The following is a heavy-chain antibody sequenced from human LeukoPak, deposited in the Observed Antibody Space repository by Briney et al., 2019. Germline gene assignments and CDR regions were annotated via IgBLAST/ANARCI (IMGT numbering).Heavy chain of an antibody. Sequence: GGSLRLSCAASGFTFSSYGVHWVRQAPGKGLEWVAVISYDGNNEYYADSVKGRFTISRDDSKSTLYLQMNSLRAEDTAVYYCAKDRSTGWYAGFDYWGQGTLVTVSS. CDR1: GFTFSSYG. D-gene: IGHD6-19*01. CDR2: ISYDGNNE. V-gene: IGHV3-30*18. CDR3: AKDRSTGWYAGFDY. J-gene: IGHJ4*02.